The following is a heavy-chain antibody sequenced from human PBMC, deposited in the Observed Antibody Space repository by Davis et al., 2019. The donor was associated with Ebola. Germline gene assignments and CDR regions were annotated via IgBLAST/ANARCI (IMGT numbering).Heavy chain of an antibody. Sequence: GESLKISCAASGFTFSSYAMSWVRQAPGKGLEWVSAISGSGGSTYYADSVKGRFTISRDNSKNTLYLQVNSLRAEDTAVYYCAKSPMVRGAMDHGNFDYWGQGTLVTVSS. CDR2: ISGSGGST. D-gene: IGHD3-10*01. V-gene: IGHV3-23*01. J-gene: IGHJ4*02. CDR3: AKSPMVRGAMDHGNFDY. CDR1: GFTFSSYA.